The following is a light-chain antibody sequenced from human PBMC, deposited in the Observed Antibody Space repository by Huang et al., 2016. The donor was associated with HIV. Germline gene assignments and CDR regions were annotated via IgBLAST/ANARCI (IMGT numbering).Light chain of an antibody. CDR2: GAS. CDR1: QGISSD. CDR3: QQVNSFPFT. Sequence: IHLTQSPSSLSASVGDRVIITCRASQGISSDLAWFQQKPGKAPKLLIYGASTLQSGVPSRFTVSGSGANFTLSISSLQPEDFSTYYCQQVNSFPFTFGPGTKVDIK. V-gene: IGKV1-9*01. J-gene: IGKJ3*01.